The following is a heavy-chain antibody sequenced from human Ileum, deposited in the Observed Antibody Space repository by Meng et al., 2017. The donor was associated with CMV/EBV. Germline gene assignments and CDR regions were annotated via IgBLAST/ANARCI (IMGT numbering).Heavy chain of an antibody. CDR2: IKQDGSGK. J-gene: IGHJ4*02. CDR1: GFTFSSYW. CDR3: VKSIDY. Sequence: GESLKISCAASGFTFSSYWINWVRQAPGKGLEWVANIKQDGSGKDYVDSVKGRFTISRDNAKNSLYLQMNSLRAEDTAMYYCVKSIDYWGQGTLVTVSS. V-gene: IGHV3-7*01.